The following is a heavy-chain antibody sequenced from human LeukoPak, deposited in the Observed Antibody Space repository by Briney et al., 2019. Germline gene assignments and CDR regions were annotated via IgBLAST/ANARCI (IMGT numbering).Heavy chain of an antibody. CDR1: GYTFTGYY. Sequence: GASVKVSCMASGYTFTGYYMHWVRQAPGQGLEWMGRINPNSGGTNYAQKFQGRVTMTRDTSISTAYMELSRLRSDDTAVYYCAGVLRFLEWSTNFDYWGQGTLVTVSS. CDR3: AGVLRFLEWSTNFDY. D-gene: IGHD3-3*01. J-gene: IGHJ4*02. V-gene: IGHV1-2*06. CDR2: INPNSGGT.